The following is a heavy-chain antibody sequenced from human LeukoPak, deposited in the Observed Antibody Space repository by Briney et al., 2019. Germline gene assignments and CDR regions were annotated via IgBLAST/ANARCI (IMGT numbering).Heavy chain of an antibody. CDR1: DGSISSYY. Sequence: PSETLSLTCTVSDGSISSYYWSWIRQSPGKGLEWIGYIYYSGRTNYNPSLKSRVTISVDTSKNQFSLKLSSVTAADTAVYYCARHVEQWLTPFDYWGQGTLVTVSS. CDR2: IYYSGRT. D-gene: IGHD6-19*01. V-gene: IGHV4-59*08. CDR3: ARHVEQWLTPFDY. J-gene: IGHJ4*02.